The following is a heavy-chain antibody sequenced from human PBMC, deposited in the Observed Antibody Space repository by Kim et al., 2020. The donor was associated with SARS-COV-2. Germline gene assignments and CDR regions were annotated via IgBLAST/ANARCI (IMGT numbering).Heavy chain of an antibody. CDR1: GFTFSSYS. Sequence: GGSLRLSCAASGFTFSSYSMNWVRQAPGKGLEWVSSISSSSSYIYYADSVKGRFTISRDNAKNSLYLQMNSLRAEDTAVYYCARAGELGYCSGGSCYYPYWGQGTLVTVSS. D-gene: IGHD2-15*01. CDR2: ISSSSSYI. CDR3: ARAGELGYCSGGSCYYPY. J-gene: IGHJ4*02. V-gene: IGHV3-21*01.